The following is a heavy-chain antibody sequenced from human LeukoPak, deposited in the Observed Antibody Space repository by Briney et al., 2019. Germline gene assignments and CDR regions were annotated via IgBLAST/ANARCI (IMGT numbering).Heavy chain of an antibody. CDR3: ARDWGIVGATATAYFDY. D-gene: IGHD1-26*01. CDR1: GYTFTGYY. J-gene: IGHJ4*02. CDR2: INPNSGGT. Sequence: GASVKVSCKASGYTFTGYYMHWVRPAPGQGLEWMGWINPNSGGTNYAQKFQGRVTMTRDTSISTAYMELSRLRSDDTAVYYCARDWGIVGATATAYFDYWGQGTLVTVSS. V-gene: IGHV1-2*02.